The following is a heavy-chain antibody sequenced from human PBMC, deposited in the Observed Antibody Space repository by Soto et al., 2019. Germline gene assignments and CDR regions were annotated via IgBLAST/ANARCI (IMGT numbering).Heavy chain of an antibody. Sequence: SETLSLTCAVYGGSFSGYYWSWIRQPPGKGLEWIGEINHSGSTNYHPSLKSRLTISVDTSKNQFPLKMSSVTAAHTAVYYCARGLRGAASPAAYYFEYWGQGTMVTVSS. J-gene: IGHJ4*02. CDR2: INHSGST. CDR1: GGSFSGYY. CDR3: ARGLRGAASPAAYYFEY. V-gene: IGHV4-34*01. D-gene: IGHD6-6*01.